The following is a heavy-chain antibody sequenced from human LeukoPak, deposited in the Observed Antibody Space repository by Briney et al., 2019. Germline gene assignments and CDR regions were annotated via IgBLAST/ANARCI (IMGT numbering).Heavy chain of an antibody. J-gene: IGHJ6*03. CDR1: GFTFSSYS. CDR2: ISSGSSTI. V-gene: IGHV3-48*01. CDR3: ARGNIAALSAYYYYHMDV. Sequence: GGSLRLSCAASGFTFSSYSMNWVRQAPGKGLEWVSYISSGSSTIYYADSVKGRFTISRDNAKNSLYLQMNSLRAEDTAVYYCARGNIAALSAYYYYHMDVWGQGTMVTVSS. D-gene: IGHD6-6*01.